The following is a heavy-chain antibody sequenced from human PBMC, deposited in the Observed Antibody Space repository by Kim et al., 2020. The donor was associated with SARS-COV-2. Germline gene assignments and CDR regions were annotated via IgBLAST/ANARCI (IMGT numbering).Heavy chain of an antibody. D-gene: IGHD3-10*01. Sequence: AAPVKGRFTISRDDSKNTLYLQMNSPKTEDTAVYYCTTSYYYGSGSYVDYWGQGTLVTVSS. J-gene: IGHJ4*02. V-gene: IGHV3-15*01. CDR3: TTSYYYGSGSYVDY.